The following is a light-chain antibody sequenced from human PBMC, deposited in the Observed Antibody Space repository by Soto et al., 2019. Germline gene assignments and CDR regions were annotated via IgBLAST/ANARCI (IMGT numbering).Light chain of an antibody. J-gene: IGKJ4*01. CDR1: QSVDSH. V-gene: IGKV3-15*01. CDR3: QQYDKWPLT. CDR2: DAS. Sequence: EIVMTQSPVTLSVSPGDRATLSCRASQSVDSHLAWYQQKPGQAPRLLIYDASTRATVVPARFSGSGSGTEFTLTISSLQSEDFAVYYCQQYDKWPLTFGGGTKVEIK.